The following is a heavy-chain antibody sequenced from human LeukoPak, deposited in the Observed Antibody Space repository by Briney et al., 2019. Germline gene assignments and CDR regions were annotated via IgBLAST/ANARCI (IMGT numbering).Heavy chain of an antibody. D-gene: IGHD2-15*01. CDR2: IYGGGST. Sequence: GGSLRLSCAASGFSVSRNYMSWVRQAPGKGLEWVSVIYGGGSTYFADSVKGRFTISRDNSKNTLYLQMNSLGAEDTAVYYCVREGYCSGGNCDRGLDYWGQGTLVTVSS. J-gene: IGHJ4*02. CDR3: VREGYCSGGNCDRGLDY. V-gene: IGHV3-53*01. CDR1: GFSVSRNY.